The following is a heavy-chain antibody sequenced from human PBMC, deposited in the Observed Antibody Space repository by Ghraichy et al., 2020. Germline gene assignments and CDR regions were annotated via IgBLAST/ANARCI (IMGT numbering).Heavy chain of an antibody. J-gene: IGHJ4*02. Sequence: SVKVSCKASGGTFSSYAISWVRQAPGQGLEWMGGIIPIFGTVNYAQKFQGRVTITADESTSTAYMELSRLRSEDTAVYYCARDLLVGATVDWGQGTLVTVSS. CDR2: IIPIFGTV. CDR3: ARDLLVGATVD. V-gene: IGHV1-69*13. D-gene: IGHD1-26*01. CDR1: GGTFSSYA.